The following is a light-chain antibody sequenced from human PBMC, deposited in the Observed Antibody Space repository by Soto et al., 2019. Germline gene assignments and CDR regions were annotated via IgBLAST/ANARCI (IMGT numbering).Light chain of an antibody. Sequence: EIVLTQSPVTLSLSPGERATLSCRASQSINNDLAWYQQKPGQPPRLLIYDASNRATAIPVRFSGSGSGTDFTLTISSLEPEDSAVYYCQYRGIWPPGPTFGGGTKVEIK. CDR3: QYRGIWPPGPT. CDR1: QSINND. J-gene: IGKJ4*01. CDR2: DAS. V-gene: IGKV3-11*01.